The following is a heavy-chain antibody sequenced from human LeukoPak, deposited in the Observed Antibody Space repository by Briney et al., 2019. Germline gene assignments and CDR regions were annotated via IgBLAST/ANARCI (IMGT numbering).Heavy chain of an antibody. D-gene: IGHD3-3*01. CDR2: IYHSGST. J-gene: IGHJ4*02. CDR3: ARAASWRSGLDY. Sequence: SQTLSLTCAVSGGSISSGGYSWSCIRQPPAKRLEWIGYIYHSGSTYYNPSLKSRVTISVDRSKNQFSLKLSSVTAADTAVYYCARAASWRSGLDYWGQGTLVTVSS. CDR1: GGSISSGGYS. V-gene: IGHV4-30-2*01.